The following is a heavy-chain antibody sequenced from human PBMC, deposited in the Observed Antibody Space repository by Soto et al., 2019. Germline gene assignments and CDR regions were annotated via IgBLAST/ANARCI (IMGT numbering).Heavy chain of an antibody. D-gene: IGHD2-8*02. CDR3: AKSTGGTANGMGV. J-gene: IGHJ6*02. CDR2: ISWNSGTI. CDR1: GFSFDDYA. Sequence: EVQVVESGGGWVQPGRSLRLSCAASGFSFDDYAMHWFRQAPGQGLEWVSGISWNSGTIGYADSVKGRFTISRDNAKNSLYLQMNSLSAENTALYYCAKSTGGTANGMGVWGQGTTVTVSS. V-gene: IGHV3-9*01.